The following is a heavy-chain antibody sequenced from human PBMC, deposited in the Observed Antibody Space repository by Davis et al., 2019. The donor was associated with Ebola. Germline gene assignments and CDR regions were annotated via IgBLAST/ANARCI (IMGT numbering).Heavy chain of an antibody. V-gene: IGHV4-31*03. CDR2: FYYSGST. D-gene: IGHD1-26*01. J-gene: IGHJ4*02. CDR1: GGSVSSGSYY. CDR3: AREVFGGSYRDY. Sequence: SETLSLTCTVSGGSVSSGSYYWSWIRQHPGKGLEWIGYFYYSGSTYYNPSLKSRAVISVDKSSKQLSLKLSSVTAADTAVYYCAREVFGGSYRDYWSQGTLVTVSS.